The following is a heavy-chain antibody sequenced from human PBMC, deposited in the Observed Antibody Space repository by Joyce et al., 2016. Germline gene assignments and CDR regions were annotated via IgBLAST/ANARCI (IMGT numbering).Heavy chain of an antibody. Sequence: QIHLVESGGAVVQPGRSLRLSCAASGFTFSDYGMHGVRQAPGKGLEWGAIIGYDGQNIYYADSVKGRFTISRDNSKNTLYLQMNSLRAEDTAMYYCARDSAYYDSSAHLDYWGQGALVTVSS. J-gene: IGHJ4*02. CDR2: IGYDGQNI. D-gene: IGHD3-22*01. CDR3: ARDSAYYDSSAHLDY. V-gene: IGHV3-33*01. CDR1: GFTFSDYG.